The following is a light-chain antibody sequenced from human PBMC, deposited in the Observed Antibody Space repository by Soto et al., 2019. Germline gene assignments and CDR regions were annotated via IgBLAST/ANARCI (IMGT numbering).Light chain of an antibody. CDR3: QHYGSSPFT. J-gene: IGKJ3*01. CDR1: QSVSSSY. CDR2: GAS. Sequence: EIVLTQSPGTLSLSPGERATLSCRASQSVSSSYLAWYEQKPGQAPRLLIYGASSSATGNPDRFSGSGSGTYFTLTIGRLEPEDFAVYYCQHYGSSPFTFGPGTKVDIK. V-gene: IGKV3-20*01.